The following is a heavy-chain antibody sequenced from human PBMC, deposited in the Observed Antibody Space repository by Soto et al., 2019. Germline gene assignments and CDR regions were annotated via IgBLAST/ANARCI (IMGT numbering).Heavy chain of an antibody. D-gene: IGHD5-18*01. CDR2: ISSSSSTI. V-gene: IGHV3-48*04. Sequence: GGSLRLSCAASGFTFSSYSMNWVRQAPGQGLEWVSYISSSSSTIYYADSVKGRFTISRDNAKNSLYLQMNSLRAEDTAVYYCARAYSYVPNWFDPWGQGTLVTVSS. J-gene: IGHJ5*02. CDR3: ARAYSYVPNWFDP. CDR1: GFTFSSYS.